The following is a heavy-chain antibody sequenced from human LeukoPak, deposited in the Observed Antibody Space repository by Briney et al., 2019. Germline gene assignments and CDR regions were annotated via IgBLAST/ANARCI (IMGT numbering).Heavy chain of an antibody. CDR3: AKDSYYYDSSGSFY. J-gene: IGHJ4*02. CDR1: GFTFSSYS. V-gene: IGHV3-21*04. Sequence: GGSLRLSCAASGFTFSSYSMNWVRQAPGKGLEWVSSISSSSSYIYYADSVKGRFTISRDNAKNSLYLQMNSLRAEDTAVYYCAKDSYYYDSSGSFYWGQGTLVTVSS. D-gene: IGHD3-22*01. CDR2: ISSSSSYI.